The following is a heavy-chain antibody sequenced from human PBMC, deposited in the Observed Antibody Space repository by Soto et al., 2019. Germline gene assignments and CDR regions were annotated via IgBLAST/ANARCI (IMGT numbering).Heavy chain of an antibody. D-gene: IGHD3-10*01. CDR1: GVTLTGYY. CDR2: IYFNGTT. V-gene: IGHV4-59*01. Sequence: KPSETLSLTCTVSGVTLTGYYWSWIRQTPGKTLEWIGCIYFNGTTNYNPSLKSRVTISLDMSKNQFSLKLSSVTAADTAVYHCARGKGTHKYWGRGTLVTVPQ. CDR3: ARGKGTHKY. J-gene: IGHJ4*02.